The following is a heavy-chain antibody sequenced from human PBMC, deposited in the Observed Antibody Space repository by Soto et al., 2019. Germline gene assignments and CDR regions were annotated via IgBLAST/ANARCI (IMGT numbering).Heavy chain of an antibody. CDR2: IYSGGST. J-gene: IGHJ4*02. CDR1: GFTVSSNY. Sequence: QPGGSLRLSCAASGFTVSSNYMSWVRQAPGKGLEWVSVIYSGGSTYYADSVKGRFAISRDNSKNTVYLQMNSLRAEDTAVYYCVRSIWSAYAHWGQGTLVTVSS. V-gene: IGHV3-53*01. D-gene: IGHD3-3*01. CDR3: VRSIWSAYAH.